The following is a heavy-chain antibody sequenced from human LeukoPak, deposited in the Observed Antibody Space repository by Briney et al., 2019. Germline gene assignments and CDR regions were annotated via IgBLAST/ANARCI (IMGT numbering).Heavy chain of an antibody. Sequence: SETLSLTCIVSGGXISSSTYYWGWIRQPPGKGLEWIGNIYNSGSTYYNPSLKSRVTMSVDTSKNQFSLKLSSVTAADTAVYYCARQAYSSNLGWFDPWGQGTLVTVSS. V-gene: IGHV4-39*01. CDR2: IYNSGST. CDR1: GGXISSSTYY. D-gene: IGHD6-13*01. CDR3: ARQAYSSNLGWFDP. J-gene: IGHJ5*02.